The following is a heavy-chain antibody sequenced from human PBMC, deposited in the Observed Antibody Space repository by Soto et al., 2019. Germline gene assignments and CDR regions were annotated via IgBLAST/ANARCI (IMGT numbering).Heavy chain of an antibody. V-gene: IGHV6-1*01. J-gene: IGHJ3*02. CDR2: TYYRSKWYN. CDR1: GNSVSSNSAA. CDR3: ASGGYTSDAFDI. Sequence: SQTLSLTCAISGNSVSSNSAAWNWIRQSPSRGLEWLGRTYYRSKWYNDYAVSVKSRITINPDTSKNQFSLQLNSVTPEDTAVYYCASGGYTSDAFDIWGQGTMVTVSS. D-gene: IGHD5-12*01.